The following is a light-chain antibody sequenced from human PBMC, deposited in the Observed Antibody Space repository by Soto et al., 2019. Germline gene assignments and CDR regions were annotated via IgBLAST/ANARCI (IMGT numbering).Light chain of an antibody. J-gene: IGKJ2*01. CDR3: QQYGISSLMYT. CDR2: GAS. CDR1: QSVSSSY. V-gene: IGKV3-20*01. Sequence: EIVLTQSPGTLSLSPGERATLSCRASQSVSSSYLAWYQQKPGQAPRLLIYGASSRATGIPDRFSGSGSGTDFTLTISRLEPEDFAVYYCQQYGISSLMYTFGQGTKLEIK.